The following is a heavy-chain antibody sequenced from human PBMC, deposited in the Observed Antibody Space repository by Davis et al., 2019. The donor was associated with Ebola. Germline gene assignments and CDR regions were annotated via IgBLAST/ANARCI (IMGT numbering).Heavy chain of an antibody. CDR3: ARARSLAAAGMGFDY. CDR1: GGSVSSNSHY. CDR2: IYYSGST. V-gene: IGHV4-61*01. Sequence: MPSETLSLTCTVSGGSVSSNSHYWSWIRQPPGKGLEWIGYIYYSGSTNYNSSLKSRVTISIETSNNQFSLKLNSVTAADTAVYYCARARSLAAAGMGFDYWGQGTLVTVSS. J-gene: IGHJ4*02. D-gene: IGHD6-13*01.